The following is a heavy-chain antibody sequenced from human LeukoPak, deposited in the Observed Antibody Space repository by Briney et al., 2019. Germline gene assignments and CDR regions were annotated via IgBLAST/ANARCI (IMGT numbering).Heavy chain of an antibody. CDR3: TRNRGTDY. V-gene: IGHV3-7*01. CDR1: GFTFSNYW. Sequence: PGGSLGLSCAASGFTFSNYWMNWVRQAPGKGLEWVANIKEDGSEKIYVDSVKGRFTISRDNSKNSLYLQINNLRAEDTAVYYCTRNRGTDYWGQGTLVTVSS. D-gene: IGHD1-1*01. J-gene: IGHJ4*02. CDR2: IKEDGSEK.